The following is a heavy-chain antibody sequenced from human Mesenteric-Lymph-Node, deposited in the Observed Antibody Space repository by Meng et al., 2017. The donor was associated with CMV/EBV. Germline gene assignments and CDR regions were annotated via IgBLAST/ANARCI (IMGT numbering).Heavy chain of an antibody. CDR3: ARALGSGNLFDP. J-gene: IGHJ5*02. D-gene: IGHD4-23*01. V-gene: IGHV4-39*07. CDR1: GGSISSSSYY. Sequence: SETLSLTCTVSGGSISSSSYYWGWIRQPPGKGLEWIGSIYYSGTTYYNPSLKSRVTISVDTSKNQFSLKLSSVTAADTAVYYCARALGSGNLFDPWGQGTLVTVSS. CDR2: IYYSGTT.